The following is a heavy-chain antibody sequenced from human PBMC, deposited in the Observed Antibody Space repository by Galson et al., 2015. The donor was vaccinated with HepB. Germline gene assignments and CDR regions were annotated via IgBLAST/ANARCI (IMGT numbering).Heavy chain of an antibody. D-gene: IGHD3-10*01. CDR1: GDSVSSNSAA. Sequence: CAISGDSVSSNSAAWNWIRQSPSRGLEWLGRTYYRSKWYNDYAVSVKSRITINPDTSKNQFSLQLNSVTPEDTAVYYCARGGLWFGGLAFDYWGQGTLVTVSS. CDR3: ARGGLWFGGLAFDY. J-gene: IGHJ4*02. V-gene: IGHV6-1*01. CDR2: TYYRSKWYN.